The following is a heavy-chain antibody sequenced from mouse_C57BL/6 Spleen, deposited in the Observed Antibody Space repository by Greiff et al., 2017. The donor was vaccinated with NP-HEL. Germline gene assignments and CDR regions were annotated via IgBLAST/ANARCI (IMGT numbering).Heavy chain of an antibody. CDR1: GYTFTDYY. Sequence: VQLQQSGAELVRPGASVKLSCKASGYTFTDYYINWVKQRPGQGLEWIARIYPGSGNTYYNEKFKGKATLTAEKSSSTAYMQLSSLTSEDSAVYFCARGLGRGYFDVWGTGTTVTVSS. V-gene: IGHV1-76*01. J-gene: IGHJ1*03. D-gene: IGHD4-1*01. CDR2: IYPGSGNT. CDR3: ARGLGRGYFDV.